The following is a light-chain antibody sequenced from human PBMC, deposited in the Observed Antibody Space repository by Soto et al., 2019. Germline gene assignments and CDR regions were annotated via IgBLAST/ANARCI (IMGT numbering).Light chain of an antibody. V-gene: IGLV2-11*01. CDR1: SSDVGGYNY. J-gene: IGLJ1*01. CDR2: DVS. CDR3: CSYAGSYTFSYV. Sequence: QSALTQPRSVSGSPGQSVTISCTGTSSDVGGYNYVSWYQQHPGKAPKLMIYDVSKRPSGVPDRFSGSKSGNTASLTISGLQAEDEADYYCCSYAGSYTFSYVFGTGT.